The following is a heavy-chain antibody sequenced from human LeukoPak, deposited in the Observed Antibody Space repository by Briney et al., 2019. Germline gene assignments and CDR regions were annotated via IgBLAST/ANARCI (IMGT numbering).Heavy chain of an antibody. J-gene: IGHJ4*02. D-gene: IGHD1-26*01. Sequence: GGSLRLSCAASGVPVSDYYTHWVRQAPGKGLEWISGISGSGASTYYADSVKGRFTISRDDSRNTLYLQMNSLRGDDTAVYYCAKDVGKWESLHFFDYWGQGTLVTVSS. V-gene: IGHV3-23*01. CDR3: AKDVGKWESLHFFDY. CDR1: GVPVSDYY. CDR2: ISGSGAST.